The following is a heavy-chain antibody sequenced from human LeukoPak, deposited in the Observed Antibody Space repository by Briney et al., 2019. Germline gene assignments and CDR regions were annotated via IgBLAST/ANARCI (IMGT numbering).Heavy chain of an antibody. CDR2: IKQDGSGK. V-gene: IGHV3-7*03. J-gene: IGHJ4*02. Sequence: GGSLRLSWAASGFTFSSYWMSWVRQAPGKGLEWVANIKQDGSGKYYVDSVKGRFTISRDNAKNSLYLQMSSLRAEDTAVYYCAREYYGDPNYDYWGQGTLVTVSS. CDR1: GFTFSSYW. D-gene: IGHD4-17*01. CDR3: AREYYGDPNYDY.